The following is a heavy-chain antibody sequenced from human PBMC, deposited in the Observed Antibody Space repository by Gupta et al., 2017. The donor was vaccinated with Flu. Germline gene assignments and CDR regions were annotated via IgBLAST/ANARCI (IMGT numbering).Heavy chain of an antibody. D-gene: IGHD2-15*01. CDR3: ARKGGGHCSGGSCYSFDY. Sequence: QVQLVQSGAEVRKPGSSVKVSCTPYGVTFSTYALNCVRQAPGPGLDWMGGVIPVAGPTVDAPRFQGRVTITADESTRTAYLDLSSLTSDDTAFYYCARKGGGHCSGGSCYSFDYWGQGTLITVSS. CDR1: GVTFSTYA. V-gene: IGHV1-69*01. J-gene: IGHJ4*02. CDR2: VIPVAGPT.